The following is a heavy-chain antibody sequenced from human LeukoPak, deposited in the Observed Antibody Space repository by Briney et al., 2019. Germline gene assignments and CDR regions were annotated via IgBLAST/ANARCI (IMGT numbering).Heavy chain of an antibody. J-gene: IGHJ4*02. V-gene: IGHV5-51*01. CDR2: IYPGDSDT. Sequence: GESLKISCKGSGYSFTSYWIGWVRQVPGRGLEWMGIIYPGDSDTRYSPSFQGQVTISADKSISTAYLQWSSLKASDTAIYYCARRTREVARPFDYWGQGTLVTVSS. D-gene: IGHD1-26*01. CDR1: GYSFTSYW. CDR3: ARRTREVARPFDY.